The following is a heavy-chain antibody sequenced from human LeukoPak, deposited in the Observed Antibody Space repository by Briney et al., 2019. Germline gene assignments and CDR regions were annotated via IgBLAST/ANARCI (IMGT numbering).Heavy chain of an antibody. D-gene: IGHD3-22*01. CDR2: IYYSGST. Sequence: SQTLSLTCTVSGGSISSSSYYWGWIRQSPGKGLEWIGSIYYSGSTYYNPSLKSRVTISVDTSKNQFSLKLSSVTAADTAVYYCASLRTMINDAFDIWGQGTMVTVSS. CDR3: ASLRTMINDAFDI. J-gene: IGHJ3*02. CDR1: GGSISSSSYY. V-gene: IGHV4-39*01.